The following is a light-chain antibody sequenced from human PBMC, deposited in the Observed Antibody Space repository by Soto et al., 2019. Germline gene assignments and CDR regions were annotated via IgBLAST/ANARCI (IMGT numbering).Light chain of an antibody. CDR3: QQYGSSVT. J-gene: IGKJ4*01. Sequence: EIVLTQSPGTLPLSPGERATLSCRASQSVSSSYLAWYQQKPGQAPRLLIYGASSRATGIPDRFSGSGSGTDFTRTISRLEPEDFAVYYCQQYGSSVTFGGVTKVEIK. CDR1: QSVSSSY. CDR2: GAS. V-gene: IGKV3-20*01.